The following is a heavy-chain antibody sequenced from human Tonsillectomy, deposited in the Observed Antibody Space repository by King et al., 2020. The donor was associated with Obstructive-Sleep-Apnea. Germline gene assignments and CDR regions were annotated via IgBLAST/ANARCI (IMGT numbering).Heavy chain of an antibody. Sequence: VQLQQWGAGLLKPSETLSLSCAVYGESFSGYYWSWLRQPPGKGLEWIGEINHSGRTNYNPSLKSRVTISVDTSKKQFSLKVNSVTAADTAVYYFARVGRAATGSLDYWGQGTLVTVSS. J-gene: IGHJ4*02. CDR2: INHSGRT. CDR1: GESFSGYY. V-gene: IGHV4-34*01. CDR3: ARVGRAATGSLDY. D-gene: IGHD6-13*01.